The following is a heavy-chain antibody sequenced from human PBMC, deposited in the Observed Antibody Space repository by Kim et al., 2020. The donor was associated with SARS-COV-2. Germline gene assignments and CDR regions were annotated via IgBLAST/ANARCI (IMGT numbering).Heavy chain of an antibody. J-gene: IGHJ4*02. D-gene: IGHD1-1*01. CDR2: ISSSGSST. CDR3: TKNLREQQLVPDY. CDR1: GFSFSDSY. Sequence: GGSLRLSCAASGFSFSDSYMSWIRQAPGKGLEWLSYISSSGSSTRYADSVKGRFTISRDNANLFLQMNSLSADDTAVYYCTKNLREQQLVPDYWGQGTLVTVSS. V-gene: IGHV3-11*03.